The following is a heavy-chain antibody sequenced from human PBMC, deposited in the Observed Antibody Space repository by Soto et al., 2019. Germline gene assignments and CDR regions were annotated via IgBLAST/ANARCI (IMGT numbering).Heavy chain of an antibody. CDR3: ARSDEGYCSGGSCYLTDY. CDR1: GFTFSSYG. D-gene: IGHD2-15*01. J-gene: IGHJ4*02. V-gene: IGHV3-30*03. CDR2: ISYDGSNK. Sequence: GGSLRLSCAASGFTFSSYGMHWVRQAPGKGLEWVAVISYDGSNKYYADSVKGRFTISRDNSKNTLYLQMNSLRAEDTAVYYCARSDEGYCSGGSCYLTDYWGQGTLVTVSS.